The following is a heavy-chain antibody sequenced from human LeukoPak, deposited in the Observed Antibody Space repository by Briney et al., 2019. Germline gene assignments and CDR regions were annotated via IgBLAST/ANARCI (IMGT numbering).Heavy chain of an antibody. CDR2: INPNSGGT. Sequence: ASVKVSCKASGYTFTGYHMHWVRQAPGQGVEWMGWINPNSGGTNYAQKFQGRVTMTRDTSISTAYMELSRLRSDDTAVYYCARVDLSYYYDSSGYYGAFFDYWGQGTLVTVSS. D-gene: IGHD3-22*01. J-gene: IGHJ4*02. V-gene: IGHV1-2*02. CDR1: GYTFTGYH. CDR3: ARVDLSYYYDSSGYYGAFFDY.